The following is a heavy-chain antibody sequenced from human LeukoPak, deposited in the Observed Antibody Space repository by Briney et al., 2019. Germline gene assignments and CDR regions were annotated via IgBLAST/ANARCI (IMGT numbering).Heavy chain of an antibody. J-gene: IGHJ4*02. CDR3: VKALVGQTSGY. D-gene: IGHD1-26*01. Sequence: GGSLRLSCTASGFSFSGYGMHWVRQAPGKGLEWLAVISHDASDEYYADSVKGRFTISRHNAKNMIYLQMISLRAEDTAVYYCVKALVGQTSGYWGQGTRVTVST. V-gene: IGHV3-30*18. CDR1: GFSFSGYG. CDR2: ISHDASDE.